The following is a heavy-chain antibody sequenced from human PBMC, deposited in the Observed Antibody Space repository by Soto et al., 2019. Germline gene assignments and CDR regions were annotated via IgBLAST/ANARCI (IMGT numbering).Heavy chain of an antibody. J-gene: IGHJ4*02. D-gene: IGHD3-10*01. CDR1: GGPMSEYF. V-gene: IGHV4-59*01. CDR2: FYYLGST. CDR3: PRDGYDGSGSPYPAY. Sequence: PSETLSLACPVSGGPMSEYFWSWIRQSPGKGLEWIGYFYYLGSTDYNPSLKSRFVISVDTSKRQFSLKLSSVTVADTAVYYCPRDGYDGSGSPYPAYWGPGIQVTVSS.